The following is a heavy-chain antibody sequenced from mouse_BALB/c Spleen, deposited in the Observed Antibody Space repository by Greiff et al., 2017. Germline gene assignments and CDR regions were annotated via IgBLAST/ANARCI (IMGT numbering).Heavy chain of an antibody. CDR3: ARAIYYGSRGAMDY. CDR2: ISDGGSYT. D-gene: IGHD1-1*01. CDR1: GFTFSDYY. V-gene: IGHV5-4*02. J-gene: IGHJ4*01. Sequence: EVQVVESGGGLVKPGGSLKLSCAASGFTFSDYYMYWVRQTPEKRLEWVATISDGGSYTYYPDSVKGRFTISRDNAKNNLYLQMSSLKSEDTAMYYCARAIYYGSRGAMDYWGQGTSVTVSS.